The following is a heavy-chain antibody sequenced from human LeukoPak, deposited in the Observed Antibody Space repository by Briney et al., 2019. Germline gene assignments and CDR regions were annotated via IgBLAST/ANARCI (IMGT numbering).Heavy chain of an antibody. CDR1: GFTFSSYE. CDR2: ISSSGSTT. J-gene: IGHJ4*02. V-gene: IGHV3-48*03. Sequence: GGSLRLSCAASGFTFSSYEMNWVRQAPGKGLEWVSYISSSGSTTYYADSVKGRFTISRDNAKNSLYLQMNSLRAEDTAVYYCARDFSGWNFLDYWGQGTLVTVSS. D-gene: IGHD1-7*01. CDR3: ARDFSGWNFLDY.